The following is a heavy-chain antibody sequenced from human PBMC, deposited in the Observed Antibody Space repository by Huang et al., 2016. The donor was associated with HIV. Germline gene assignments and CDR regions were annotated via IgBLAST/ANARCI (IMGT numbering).Heavy chain of an antibody. V-gene: IGHV4-61*09. D-gene: IGHD3-3*01. Sequence: QVQLQESGPRLVKPSQTLSLTCNVSGDSISSGSYFWSWIRQPAGKGLEWIGYVYISGTTNYTPSLQSRVAISVDRSKNQFSLNLSSVTAADTAVYYCAREGGFLDYMDVWGRGATVTVSS. CDR1: GDSISSGSYF. J-gene: IGHJ6*03. CDR2: VYISGTT. CDR3: AREGGFLDYMDV.